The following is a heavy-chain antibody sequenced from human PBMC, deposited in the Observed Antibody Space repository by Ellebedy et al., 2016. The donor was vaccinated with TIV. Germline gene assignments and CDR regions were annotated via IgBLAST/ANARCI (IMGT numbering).Heavy chain of an antibody. CDR2: INHSGST. D-gene: IGHD3-10*01. Sequence: SETLSLXXAVYGGSFSGYYWSWIRQPPGKGLEWIGEINHSGSTNYNPSLKSRVTISVDTSKNQFSLKLSSVTAADTAVYYCARSMVRGGKNGMDVWGQGTTVTVSS. J-gene: IGHJ6*02. CDR1: GGSFSGYY. V-gene: IGHV4-34*01. CDR3: ARSMVRGGKNGMDV.